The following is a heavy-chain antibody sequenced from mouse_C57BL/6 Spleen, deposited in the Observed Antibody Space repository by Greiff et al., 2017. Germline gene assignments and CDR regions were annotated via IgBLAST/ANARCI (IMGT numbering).Heavy chain of an antibody. D-gene: IGHD2-4*01. J-gene: IGHJ1*03. Sequence: QVQLQQPGAELVKPGASVKLSCKASGYTFTSYWMHWVKQRPGQGLEWIGMIHPNSGSTNYNEKFKSKATLTVDKSSSTAYMQLSSLTSEDSAVYYCARFDYDRYFDVWGTETTVTVSS. CDR2: IHPNSGST. CDR1: GYTFTSYW. V-gene: IGHV1-64*01. CDR3: ARFDYDRYFDV.